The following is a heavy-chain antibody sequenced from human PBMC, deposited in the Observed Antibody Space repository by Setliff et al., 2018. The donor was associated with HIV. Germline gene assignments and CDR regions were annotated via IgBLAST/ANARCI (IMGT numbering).Heavy chain of an antibody. Sequence: LSLTCNVSGGSIRSYYWSWIRQPAGKGLEWIGRVYSTGSTKYNPSLKSRVTISADTSKNQFSLKLSSVTAADTAVYFCARDYGSGWHSYYYLDVWGNGTTVTVSS. CDR1: GGSIRSYY. J-gene: IGHJ6*03. CDR3: ARDYGSGWHSYYYLDV. D-gene: IGHD6-19*01. V-gene: IGHV4-4*07. CDR2: VYSTGST.